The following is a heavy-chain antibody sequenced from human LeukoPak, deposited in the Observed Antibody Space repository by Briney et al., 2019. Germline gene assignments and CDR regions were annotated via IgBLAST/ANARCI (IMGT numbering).Heavy chain of an antibody. J-gene: IGHJ4*02. CDR2: ISGSGGST. CDR1: GFTFANYA. CDR3: ARGHYDSSGRYFDY. D-gene: IGHD3-22*01. Sequence: GGSLRLSCAASGFTFANYAMSWVRQAPGKGLEWVSIISGSGGSTYYADSVKGRFTISRDNSNNTLYLQMNSLRAADTAVYYCARGHYDSSGRYFDYWGQGTLVTVSS. V-gene: IGHV3-23*01.